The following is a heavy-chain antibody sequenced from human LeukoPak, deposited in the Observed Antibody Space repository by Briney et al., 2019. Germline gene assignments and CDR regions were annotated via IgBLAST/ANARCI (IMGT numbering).Heavy chain of an antibody. CDR1: GFTFSSYA. CDR2: ISYDGSNK. J-gene: IGHJ4*02. Sequence: GGSLRLSCAASGFTFSSYAMHWVRQAPGKGLEWVAVISYDGSNKYYADSVNGRFTISRDNSKTTLYLQMNSLRAEDTAVYYCARLLGPPDYWGQGTLVTVSS. V-gene: IGHV3-30-3*01. CDR3: ARLLGPPDY. D-gene: IGHD2-8*02.